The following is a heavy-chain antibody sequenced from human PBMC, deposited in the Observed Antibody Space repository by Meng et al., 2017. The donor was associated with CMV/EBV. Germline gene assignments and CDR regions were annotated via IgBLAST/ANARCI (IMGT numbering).Heavy chain of an antibody. Sequence: ASGFTFSSYWVHWVRQAPGKGLVWVSRINSDGSSTSYADSVKGRFTISRDNAKNTLYLQMNSLRAEDTAVYYCAREGPRGEYYFDYWGQGTLVTVSS. CDR3: AREGPRGEYYFDY. D-gene: IGHD3-16*01. J-gene: IGHJ4*02. CDR2: INSDGSST. V-gene: IGHV3-74*01. CDR1: GFTFSSYW.